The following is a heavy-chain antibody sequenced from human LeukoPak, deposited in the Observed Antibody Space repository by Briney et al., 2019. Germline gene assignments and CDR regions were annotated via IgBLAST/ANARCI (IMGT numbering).Heavy chain of an antibody. V-gene: IGHV3-23*01. CDR2: ISGSGGST. D-gene: IGHD2-15*01. Sequence: GGSLCLSCAVSGFTFSSFAISWVRQAAGHGRGWVSAISGSGGSTYYADSVKGRFTISRDNAKNTLYLQMNSLRVEDTAIYYCARGGSCSGGNCKYTRKEIDYWGQGTLVTVSS. CDR3: ARGGSCSGGNCKYTRKEIDY. CDR1: GFTFSSFA. J-gene: IGHJ4*02.